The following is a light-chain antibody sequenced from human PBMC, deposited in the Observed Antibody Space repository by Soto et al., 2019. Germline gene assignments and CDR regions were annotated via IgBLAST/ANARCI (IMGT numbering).Light chain of an antibody. J-gene: IGLJ3*02. CDR2: RNN. V-gene: IGLV1-47*01. Sequence: QSVLTQPPSASGTPGQRVTISCAGSASNIGSHSVYWYQQLPGTAPKLLIYRNNQRPSGVPDRFSGSKSGTSASLAISGLRSEDEADYYCAAWDDSLSGWVFGGGPKLTVL. CDR1: ASNIGSHS. CDR3: AAWDDSLSGWV.